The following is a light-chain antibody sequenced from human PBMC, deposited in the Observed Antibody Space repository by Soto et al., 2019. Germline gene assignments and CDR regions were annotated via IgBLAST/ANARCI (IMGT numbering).Light chain of an antibody. J-gene: IGLJ1*01. V-gene: IGLV1-40*01. CDR3: QSYDSTLSARYV. CDR1: SSNIGAGYD. Sequence: QSVLTQPPSVSGAPGQRVTISWTGSSSNIGAGYDVHWYQQRPGTAPKLLIFGNSNRPSGVPDRFSGSKSGTSASLAITGLQAEDEGDYYCQSYDSTLSARYVFGTGTKVTVL. CDR2: GNS.